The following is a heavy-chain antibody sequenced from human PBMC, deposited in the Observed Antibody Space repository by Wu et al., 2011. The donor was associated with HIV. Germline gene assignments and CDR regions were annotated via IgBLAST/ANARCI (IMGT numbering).Heavy chain of an antibody. CDR1: GYTFSSYS. J-gene: IGHJ4*02. CDR3: ARVRTGAAGTYDY. D-gene: IGHD6-13*01. V-gene: IGHV1-18*04. CDR2: VSTYTGDT. Sequence: QVQLVQSGVEVKKPGASVKVSCKASGYTFSSYSLTWVRQAPGQGLEWMGWVSTYTGDTDYTQKLQDRVTMTTDTSTNTGYMELRGLKSDDTAVYFCARVRTGAAGTYDYWGQGTLVIVSS.